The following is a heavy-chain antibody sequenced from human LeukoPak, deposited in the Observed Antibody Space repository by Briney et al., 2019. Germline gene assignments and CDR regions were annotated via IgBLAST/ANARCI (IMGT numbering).Heavy chain of an antibody. D-gene: IGHD3-10*01. CDR3: AREVILWFGELPHNWFDP. Sequence: QPGGSLRLSCAGSGFTLSSYAMSWVRQAPGKGLEWVSLISSGTGSTYYADSVKGRFTISRDNAKNSLYLQMNSLRAEDTAVYYCAREVILWFGELPHNWFDPWGQGTLVTVSS. CDR2: ISSGTGST. J-gene: IGHJ5*02. V-gene: IGHV3-23*01. CDR1: GFTLSSYA.